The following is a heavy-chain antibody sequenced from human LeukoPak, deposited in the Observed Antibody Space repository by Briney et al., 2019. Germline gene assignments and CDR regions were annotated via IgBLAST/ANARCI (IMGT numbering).Heavy chain of an antibody. CDR1: GYTFTSYG. CDR3: AESSNSRNDY. D-gene: IGHD1-7*01. CDR2: IIPILGIA. J-gene: IGHJ4*02. V-gene: IGHV1-69*04. Sequence: SVKVSCKASGYTFTSYGIIWVRQAPGQGLEWMGRIIPILGIANYAQKFQGRVTITADKSTSTAYMELSSLRSEDTAVYYCAESSNSRNDYWGQGTLVTVSS.